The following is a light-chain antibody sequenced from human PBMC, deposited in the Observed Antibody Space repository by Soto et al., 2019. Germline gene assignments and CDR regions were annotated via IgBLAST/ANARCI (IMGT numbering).Light chain of an antibody. CDR1: QGISTY. Sequence: DIQMTQSPSSLSAFVGDRFTITCRASQGISTYLGWYQQKPGKVPKSLIYSASSLQSGVPSRFSASGSGTEFTLTISDMQPDDFATYYCQQYYRYPWMFGQGTKVEIK. V-gene: IGKV1-16*01. CDR2: SAS. CDR3: QQYYRYPWM. J-gene: IGKJ1*01.